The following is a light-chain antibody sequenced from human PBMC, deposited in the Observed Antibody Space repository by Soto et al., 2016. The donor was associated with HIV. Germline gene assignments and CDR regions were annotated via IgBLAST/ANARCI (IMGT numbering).Light chain of an antibody. J-gene: IGLJ3*02. CDR2: KDF. V-gene: IGLV3-1*01. CDR1: KLGEKY. CDR3: QAWDTTSWV. Sequence: SYELTQSPSLSVSLGQTVSIACSGDKLGEKYVCWYQQKPGQSPLLVMFKDFKRPSGIPERFSGSNSGNTATLTIRGTQAMDEADYYCQAWDTTSWVFGGGTKLTVL.